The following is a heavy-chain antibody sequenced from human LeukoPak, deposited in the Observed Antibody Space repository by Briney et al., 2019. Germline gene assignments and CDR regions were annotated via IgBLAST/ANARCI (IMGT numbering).Heavy chain of an antibody. D-gene: IGHD3-22*01. CDR3: ARDLHYYDTSGHYYYGMDV. CDR2: IYHTGST. Sequence: SQTLCLTCAVSGGSISGGGYSWSWIRQPPGKGLEWIGYIYHTGSTYYNPSLKSRVSISVDRSKKQFPLKLSSVTAADTAVYYCARDLHYYDTSGHYYYGMDVWGQGTTVIVSS. V-gene: IGHV4-30-2*01. CDR1: GGSISGGGYS. J-gene: IGHJ6*02.